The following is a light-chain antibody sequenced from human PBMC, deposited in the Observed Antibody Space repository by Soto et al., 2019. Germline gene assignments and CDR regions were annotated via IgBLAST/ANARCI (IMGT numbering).Light chain of an antibody. Sequence: QSAVTQPSSASGSPGESVTMSCTGTSRDVGAYVYVSWFQQHPGKAPKLLIYEVTKRPSGVPDRFSGSRSGNTASLTVSGLQVEDEADYYCSAYAGSNKLVFGGGTKLTVL. CDR2: EVT. J-gene: IGLJ2*01. CDR1: SRDVGAYVY. V-gene: IGLV2-8*01. CDR3: SAYAGSNKLV.